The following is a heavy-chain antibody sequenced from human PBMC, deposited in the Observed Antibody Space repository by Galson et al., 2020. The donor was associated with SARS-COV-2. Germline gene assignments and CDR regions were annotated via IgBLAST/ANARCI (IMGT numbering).Heavy chain of an antibody. CDR3: AKENWGAEALEH. CDR1: GYTFIDYF. V-gene: IGHV1-2*02. CDR2: LNPNSGDT. Sequence: ASVKVSCKASGYTFIDYFMHWIRQVPGQGLEWVGWLNPNSGDTKYAQKFLGRVTMTRDASINTAYMELGGLTSDDTAIYYCAKENWGAEALEHWGQGTLVTVS. J-gene: IGHJ3*01. D-gene: IGHD7-27*01.